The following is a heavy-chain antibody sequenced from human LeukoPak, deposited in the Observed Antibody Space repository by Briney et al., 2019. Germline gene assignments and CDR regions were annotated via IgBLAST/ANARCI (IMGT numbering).Heavy chain of an antibody. CDR2: INWNGGST. V-gene: IGHV3-20*04. D-gene: IGHD2-15*01. Sequence: PGGSLTLSCAASGFTFDGYGMSWVRQAPGKGLEWVAGINWNGGSTDYADSVKGRFTISRDNAKNSLYLQMNSLRADDTALYYCARAYCSGGSCSSLGGVYYYYYIDVSGKGTTV. CDR3: ARAYCSGGSCSSLGGVYYYYYIDV. CDR1: GFTFDGYG. J-gene: IGHJ6*03.